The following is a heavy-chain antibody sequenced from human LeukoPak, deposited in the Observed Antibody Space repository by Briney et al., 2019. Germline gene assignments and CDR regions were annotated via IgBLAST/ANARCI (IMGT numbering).Heavy chain of an antibody. CDR3: AGTYSSGWYYFDY. J-gene: IGHJ4*02. CDR2: ISSSSSYI. CDR1: GFTFSSYR. V-gene: IGHV3-21*01. Sequence: GGSLRLSCAASGFTFSSYRMNWVRQAPGKGLEWVSSISSSSSYIYYADSVKGRFTISRDNAKNSLYLQMNSLRAEDTAVYYCAGTYSSGWYYFDYRGQGTLVTVSS. D-gene: IGHD6-19*01.